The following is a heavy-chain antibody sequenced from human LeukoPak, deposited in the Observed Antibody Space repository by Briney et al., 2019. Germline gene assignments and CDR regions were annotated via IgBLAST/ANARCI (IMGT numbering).Heavy chain of an antibody. J-gene: IGHJ4*02. Sequence: ASVKVSCKASGYTFTGYYMHWVRQAPGQGLEWMGWINTDTGNPTYAQGFTGRFVFSLDTSVSTAYLQISSLKAEDTAVYYCARGERVYYDFWSGYYTADYWGQGTLVTVSS. CDR3: ARGERVYYDFWSGYYTADY. CDR2: INTDTGNP. D-gene: IGHD3-3*01. V-gene: IGHV7-4-1*02. CDR1: GYTFTGYY.